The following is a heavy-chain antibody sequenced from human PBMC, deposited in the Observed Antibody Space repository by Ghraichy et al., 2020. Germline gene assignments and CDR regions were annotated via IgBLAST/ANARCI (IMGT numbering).Heavy chain of an antibody. D-gene: IGHD3-10*01. J-gene: IGHJ4*02. V-gene: IGHV1-3*01. CDR1: GYTFSSFG. CDR2: INAGKGDT. CDR3: ARDNGGPDY. Sequence: ASVKVSCKASGYTFSSFGVHWVRQAPGQRLEWMGWINAGKGDTNYSQKVQGRVTITRDTSANTAYMELSNLRFEDTAIYYCARDNGGPDYWGQGTLVTVSS.